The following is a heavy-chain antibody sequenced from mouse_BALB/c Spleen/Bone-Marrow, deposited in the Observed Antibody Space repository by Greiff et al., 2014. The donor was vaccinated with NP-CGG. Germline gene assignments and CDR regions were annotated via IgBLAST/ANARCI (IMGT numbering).Heavy chain of an antibody. Sequence: VQLQQSGAELARPGAPVKLSCKASGYTFTDYYINWVKQRTGQGLEWIGEIYPGSGNTYYNEKFKGKATLTADKSSSTAYMQLSSLTSEDSAVYFCARRGYFDYWGQGTTLTVSS. V-gene: IGHV1-77*01. J-gene: IGHJ2*01. CDR1: GYTFTDYY. CDR2: IYPGSGNT. CDR3: ARRGYFDY.